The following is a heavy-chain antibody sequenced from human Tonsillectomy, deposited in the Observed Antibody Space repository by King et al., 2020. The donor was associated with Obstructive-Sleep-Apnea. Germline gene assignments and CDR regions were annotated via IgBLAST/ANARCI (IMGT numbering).Heavy chain of an antibody. CDR2: LKCKNDGGET. CDR1: GCTCGNAW. Sequence: VQLVESGGGLVKPGGSVRLSCASSGCTCGNAWISWVRPAPGKGLEWFVRLKCKNDGGETDSAAPVKGRFIILRDDSKNTLYLPMNSLKTEDTAVYYGTTDGCSSTSCYDNWFDPWGQGTLVTVSS. CDR3: TTDGCSSTSCYDNWFDP. J-gene: IGHJ5*02. D-gene: IGHD2-2*01. V-gene: IGHV3-15*01.